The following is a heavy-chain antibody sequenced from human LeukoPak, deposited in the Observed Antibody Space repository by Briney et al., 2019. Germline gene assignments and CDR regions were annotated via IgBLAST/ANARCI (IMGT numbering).Heavy chain of an antibody. D-gene: IGHD2-2*01. V-gene: IGHV1-18*01. CDR2: ISAYNGNT. CDR3: ASSGYCSSTSCSGTIDY. J-gene: IGHJ4*02. CDR1: GYTFTSYG. Sequence: ASVKVSCKASGYTFTSYGISWVRQAPGQGLEWMGWISAYNGNTNYAQKLQGRVTMTTDTPTSTAYMELRSLRSDDTAVYYCASSGYCSSTSCSGTIDYWGQGTLVTVSS.